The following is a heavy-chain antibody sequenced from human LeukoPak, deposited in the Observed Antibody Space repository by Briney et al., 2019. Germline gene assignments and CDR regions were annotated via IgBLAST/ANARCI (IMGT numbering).Heavy chain of an antibody. CDR1: GGSISSYY. CDR3: ARQGGTDYGDYLAY. Sequence: SETLSLTCTVSGGSISSYYWSWIRPPPGKGLEWIGHIYSSGSTNYNPSLNPSLKSRVTISVDTSKNQFSLKLSSVTAADTAVYYCARQGGTDYGDYLAYWGQGTLVTVSS. V-gene: IGHV4-59*08. D-gene: IGHD4-17*01. CDR2: IYSSGST. J-gene: IGHJ4*02.